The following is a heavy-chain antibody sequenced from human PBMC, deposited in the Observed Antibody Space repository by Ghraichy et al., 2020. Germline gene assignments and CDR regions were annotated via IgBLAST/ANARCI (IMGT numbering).Heavy chain of an antibody. CDR3: AREVNVAYTLDAFDI. Sequence: SETLSLTCTVSGGSIRSDNFFWSWIRQPPGKGLEWIGYISHSGSAYYNPSLNSRVTISVDTSKNQFSLMLRSVTAADTAVYYCAREVNVAYTLDAFDIWGQGTMVTVFS. CDR1: GGSIRSDNFF. CDR2: ISHSGSA. V-gene: IGHV4-30-4*01. D-gene: IGHD2/OR15-2a*01. J-gene: IGHJ3*02.